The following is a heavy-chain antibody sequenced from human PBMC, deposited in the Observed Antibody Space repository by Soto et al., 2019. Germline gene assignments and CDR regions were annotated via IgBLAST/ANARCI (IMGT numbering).Heavy chain of an antibody. D-gene: IGHD6-19*01. CDR3: ARAHYSGWYSIDY. CDR2: VYNGGST. CDR1: GSSVNNYY. Sequence: SETLSLTCTVSGSSVNNYYWSWIRQPPGKGLEWIGYVYNGGSTNYNPSLKSRVTISLDTSNNQFSLKVSSVTAADTAVYYCARAHYSGWYSIDYWGQGTLVTVSS. V-gene: IGHV4-59*02. J-gene: IGHJ4*02.